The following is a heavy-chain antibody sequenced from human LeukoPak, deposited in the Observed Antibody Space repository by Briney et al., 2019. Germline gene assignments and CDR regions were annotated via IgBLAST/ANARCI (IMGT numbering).Heavy chain of an antibody. CDR2: IKQDGSEK. V-gene: IGHV3-7*01. CDR3: ARAPGYSYGPIEIYYYYCGMDV. J-gene: IGHJ6*02. D-gene: IGHD5-18*01. Sequence: GGSLRLSCAASGFALCIDWMSWGRRGPGKGQEWVANIKQDGSEKTYVDSLKARFTISRDNAKNSLYLQMNSLRADDTAVYYCARAPGYSYGPIEIYYYYCGMDVWGQGTTVTVSS. CDR1: GFALCIDW.